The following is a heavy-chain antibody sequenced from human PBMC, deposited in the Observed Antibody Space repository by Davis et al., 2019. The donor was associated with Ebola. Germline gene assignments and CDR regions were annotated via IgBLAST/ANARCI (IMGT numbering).Heavy chain of an antibody. J-gene: IGHJ5*02. CDR3: ARVGPFAFWSGYYVTWFDP. D-gene: IGHD3-3*01. CDR1: GGSISSGNHY. CDR2: IYYSGST. V-gene: IGHV4-31*03. Sequence: MPSETLSLTCTVSGGSISSGNHYWSWIRQYPGKGLEWIGYIYYSGSTYYNPSLKSRVTISVDTSKNQFSLKLSSVTAADTAVYFCARVGPFAFWSGYYVTWFDPWGQGTLVTVSS.